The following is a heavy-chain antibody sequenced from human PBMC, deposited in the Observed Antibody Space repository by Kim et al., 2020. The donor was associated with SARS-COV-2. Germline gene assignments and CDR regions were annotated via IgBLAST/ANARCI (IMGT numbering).Heavy chain of an antibody. Sequence: SETLSLTCTVSGGSISSGGYYWSWIRQNPGKGLEWIGSSYYSGRPYYNPFRKSRVTIAVDTSKNQFSLKLSYVPAADTAVYYCGRAHRWGLIVDLGAVD. J-gene: IGHJ4*01. CDR2: SYYSGRP. CDR1: GGSISSGGYY. V-gene: IGHV4-31*03. CDR3: GRAHRWGLIVDLGAVD. D-gene: IGHD3-22*01.